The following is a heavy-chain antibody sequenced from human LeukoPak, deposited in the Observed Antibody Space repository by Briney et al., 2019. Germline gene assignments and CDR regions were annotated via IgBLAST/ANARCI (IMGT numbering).Heavy chain of an antibody. CDR1: KVTFSSYE. CDR3: ARDLFLWGAFDI. J-gene: IGHJ3*02. V-gene: IGHV3-48*03. CDR2: ISSSGSTI. Sequence: GGSLRLSCAASKVTFSSYEKNWVRQAPGKGLEWVSYISSSGSTIYYADSVKGRFTISRDNVKKSLYLQMNSLRAEDTAVYYCARDLFLWGAFDIWGQGTMVTVSS. D-gene: IGHD2/OR15-2a*01.